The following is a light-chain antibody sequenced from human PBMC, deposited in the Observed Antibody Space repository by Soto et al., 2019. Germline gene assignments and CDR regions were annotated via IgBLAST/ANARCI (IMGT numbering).Light chain of an antibody. J-gene: IGKJ1*01. CDR3: QQANSFPWT. CDR2: AAL. CDR1: QGIGSW. Sequence: DIQMTQSPSSVSASVGDRVTITCRASQGIGSWLAWYQQKPGKAPKLLIYAALSFQSGVPSRFSGSGSGTYVTRTIRILQPEYYATSYFQQANSFPWTFGQGTKVESK. V-gene: IGKV1-12*01.